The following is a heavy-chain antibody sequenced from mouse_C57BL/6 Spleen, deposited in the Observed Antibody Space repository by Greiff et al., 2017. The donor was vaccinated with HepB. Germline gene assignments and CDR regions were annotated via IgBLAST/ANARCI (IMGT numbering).Heavy chain of an antibody. CDR2: INPYNGGT. J-gene: IGHJ4*01. Sequence: VQLQQSGPVLVKPGASVKMSCKASGYTFTDYYMNWVKQSHGKSLEWIGVINPYNGGTSYNQKFKGKATLTVDKSSSTAYMELNSLKSEDSAVYYCARRYYYGSSYDAMDYWGQGTSVTVSS. V-gene: IGHV1-19*01. CDR3: ARRYYYGSSYDAMDY. CDR1: GYTFTDYY. D-gene: IGHD1-1*01.